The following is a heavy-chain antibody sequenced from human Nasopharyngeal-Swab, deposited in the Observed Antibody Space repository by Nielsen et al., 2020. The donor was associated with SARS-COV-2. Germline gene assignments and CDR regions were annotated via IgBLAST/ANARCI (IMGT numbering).Heavy chain of an antibody. D-gene: IGHD5-12*01. CDR1: GYSFTSYW. J-gene: IGHJ6*02. V-gene: IGHV5-51*01. CDR3: VRPEGVATNSKYYFQYGMDV. CDR2: IYPRDSDT. Sequence: GESLKLSCKVSGYSFTSYWIAWVRHMPGKGLEWMGIIYPRDSDTRYSPSFQGQVTISADKSISTAYLQWSSLKASDTAMYYCVRPEGVATNSKYYFQYGMDVWGQGTTVTVSS.